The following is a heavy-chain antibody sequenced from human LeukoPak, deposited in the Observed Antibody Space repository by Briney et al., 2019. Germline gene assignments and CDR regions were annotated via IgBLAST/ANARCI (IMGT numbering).Heavy chain of an antibody. D-gene: IGHD6-19*01. CDR2: IYYSGST. CDR1: GGSISNFY. V-gene: IGHV4-59*12. Sequence: SETLSLTCTVSGGSISNFYWSWIRQPPGKGLEWIGSIYYSGSTYYNPSLKSRVTISVDTSKNQFSLKLSSVTAADTAVYYCARELRQWLVGPFDPWGQGTLVTVSS. J-gene: IGHJ5*02. CDR3: ARELRQWLVGPFDP.